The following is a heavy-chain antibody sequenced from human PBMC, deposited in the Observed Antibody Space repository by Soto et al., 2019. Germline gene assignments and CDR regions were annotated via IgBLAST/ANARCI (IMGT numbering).Heavy chain of an antibody. CDR1: GDSISSDYW. Sequence: QVKLQESGPGVVKPSGTLSLTCAVSGDSISSDYWWSWVRQTPGKGLEWIGDMYHRGSTNYKPSRKSGVTISVDKSKNQFSLKLSSVTAADTAVYYCARGVAGIAGWFDPWGQGTLVTVSS. V-gene: IGHV4-4*02. D-gene: IGHD6-19*01. J-gene: IGHJ5*02. CDR3: ARGVAGIAGWFDP. CDR2: MYHRGST.